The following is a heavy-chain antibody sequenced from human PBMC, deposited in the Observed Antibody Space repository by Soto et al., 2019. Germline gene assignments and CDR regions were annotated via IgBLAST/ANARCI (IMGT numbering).Heavy chain of an antibody. Sequence: EVQLLESGGGLVQPGGSLRLSCAASGFTYSTNAMDWFRQAPGKGLEWVSAISDSGLSTYYADSVKGRFTISRDNSKHTLYLQMTSLRAEDTAIYYGAKGNFYSGGSYFDYWGQGTLVTVSS. V-gene: IGHV3-23*01. D-gene: IGHD3-10*01. CDR3: AKGNFYSGGSYFDY. J-gene: IGHJ4*02. CDR2: ISDSGLST. CDR1: GFTYSTNA.